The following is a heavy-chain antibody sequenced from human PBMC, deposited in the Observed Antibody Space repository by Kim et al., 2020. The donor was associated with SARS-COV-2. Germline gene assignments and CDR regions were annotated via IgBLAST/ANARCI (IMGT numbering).Heavy chain of an antibody. CDR3: ARGTPYEILTGYYQGIFDY. D-gene: IGHD3-9*01. V-gene: IGHV3-48*03. J-gene: IGHJ4*02. CDR1: GFTFSSYE. Sequence: GGSLRLSCAASGFTFSSYEMNWVRQAPGKGLEWVSYISSSGSTIYYADSVKGRFTISRDNAKNTLYLQMNSLRAEDTAVYYCARGTPYEILTGYYQGIFDYWGQGTLVTVSS. CDR2: ISSSGSTI.